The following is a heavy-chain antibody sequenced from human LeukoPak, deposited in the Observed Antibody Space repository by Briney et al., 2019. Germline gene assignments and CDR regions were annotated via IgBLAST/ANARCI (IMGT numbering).Heavy chain of an antibody. CDR1: GYSFTSYW. Sequence: GESLKISCKGSGYSFTSYWIGWVRQMPGKGLEWMGIIYPGDSDTRYSPSFQGQVTISADKSISTAYLQWSSLKASDTAMYYCARHRSIAAAGNYYYYGMDVWGQGTTATVSS. CDR3: ARHRSIAAAGNYYYYGMDV. V-gene: IGHV5-51*01. CDR2: IYPGDSDT. D-gene: IGHD6-13*01. J-gene: IGHJ6*02.